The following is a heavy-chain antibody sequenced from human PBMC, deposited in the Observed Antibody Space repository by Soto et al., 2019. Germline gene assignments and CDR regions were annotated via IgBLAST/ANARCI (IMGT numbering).Heavy chain of an antibody. D-gene: IGHD2-15*01. Sequence: GGSLRLSCAASGFTFSSYDMHWVRQATGKGLEWVSAIGTAGDTYYPGSVKGRFTISRENAKNSLYLQMNSLRAEDTAVYYCARSPRKARYCSGGSCYSVFDYWGQGTLVTVSS. J-gene: IGHJ4*02. CDR3: ARSPRKARYCSGGSCYSVFDY. CDR1: GFTFSSYD. V-gene: IGHV3-13*01. CDR2: IGTAGDT.